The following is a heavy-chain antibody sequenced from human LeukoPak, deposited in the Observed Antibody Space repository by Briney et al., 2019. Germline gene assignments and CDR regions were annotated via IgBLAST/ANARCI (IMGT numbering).Heavy chain of an antibody. CDR2: ISSSGSTI. D-gene: IGHD4-17*01. J-gene: IGHJ4*02. CDR3: ARDQMTTVTTFDY. Sequence: TGGSLRLSCAASGFTFSDYYMSWIRQAAGKGLEWVSYISSSGSTIYYADSVKGRFTISRDNAKNSLYLQMNGLRAEDTAVYYCARDQMTTVTTFDYWGQGTLVTVSS. V-gene: IGHV3-11*04. CDR1: GFTFSDYY.